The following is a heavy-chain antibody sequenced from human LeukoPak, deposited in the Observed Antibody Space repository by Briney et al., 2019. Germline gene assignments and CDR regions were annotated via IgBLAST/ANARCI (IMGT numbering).Heavy chain of an antibody. D-gene: IGHD3-3*01. J-gene: IGHJ4*02. V-gene: IGHV3-30*02. Sequence: GGSLRLSCAASGFTFSSYGMHWVRQAPGKGLEWVALIRYDGSNKYYADSVKGRFTISRDNSKNTLYLQMNSLRAEDTAVYYCAKDRAIFGVVIPHYFDYWGQGTLVTVSS. CDR2: IRYDGSNK. CDR1: GFTFSSYG. CDR3: AKDRAIFGVVIPHYFDY.